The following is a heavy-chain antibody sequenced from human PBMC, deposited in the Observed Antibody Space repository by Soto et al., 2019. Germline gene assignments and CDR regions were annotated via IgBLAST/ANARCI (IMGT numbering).Heavy chain of an antibody. CDR3: ARDLNKWIQLWSAPAFDY. J-gene: IGHJ4*02. Sequence: GGSLRLSCAASGFTFSSYAMHWVRQAPGKGLEWVAVISYDGSNKYYADSVKGRFTISRDNSKNTLYLQMNSLRAEDTAVYYCARDLNKWIQLWSAPAFDYWGPGTLVTVSS. CDR1: GFTFSSYA. CDR2: ISYDGSNK. D-gene: IGHD5-18*01. V-gene: IGHV3-30-3*01.